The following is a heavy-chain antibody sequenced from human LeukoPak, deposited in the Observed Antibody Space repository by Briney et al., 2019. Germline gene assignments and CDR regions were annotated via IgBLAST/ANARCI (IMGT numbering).Heavy chain of an antibody. CDR2: IYYSGST. V-gene: IGHV4-59*01. J-gene: IGHJ4*02. CDR3: ARVLSPTYYDFWSGYYMDY. CDR1: GGSISSYY. D-gene: IGHD3-3*01. Sequence: SETLSLTCTVSGGSISSYYWSWVRQPPGKGLEWIGYIYYSGSTNYNPSLKSRVTISVDTSKNQFSLKLSSVTAADTAVYYRARVLSPTYYDFWSGYYMDYWGQGTLVTVSS.